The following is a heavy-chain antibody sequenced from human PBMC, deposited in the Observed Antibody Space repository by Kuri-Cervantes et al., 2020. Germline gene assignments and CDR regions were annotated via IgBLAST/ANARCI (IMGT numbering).Heavy chain of an antibody. CDR2: MNPNSGNT. CDR1: GGTLSSYA. J-gene: IGHJ6*03. Sequence: ASVKVSCKASGGTLSSYAISWVRQAPGQGLEWMGWMNPNSGNTGYAQKLQGRVTMTTDTSTSTAYMELRSLRSDDTAVCYCARVNGYYYYMDVWGKGTTVTVSS. V-gene: IGHV1-18*01. CDR3: ARVNGYYYYMDV.